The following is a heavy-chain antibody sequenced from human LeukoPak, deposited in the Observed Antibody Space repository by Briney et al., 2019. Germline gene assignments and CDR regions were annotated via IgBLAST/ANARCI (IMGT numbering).Heavy chain of an antibody. CDR3: ARLGTYYYDSSGYPDI. J-gene: IGHJ3*02. V-gene: IGHV4-39*01. CDR2: IYYSGIT. D-gene: IGHD3-22*01. Sequence: SETLSLTCTVSGGSISSSSYYWGWIRQPPGKGLEWIGSIYYSGITYYNPSLKSRVTISVDTSKNQFSLKLSSVTAADTAVYYCARLGTYYYDSSGYPDIWGQGTMVTVSS. CDR1: GGSISSSSYY.